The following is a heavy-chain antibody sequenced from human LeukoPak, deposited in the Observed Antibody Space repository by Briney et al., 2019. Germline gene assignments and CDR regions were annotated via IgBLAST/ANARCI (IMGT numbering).Heavy chain of an antibody. V-gene: IGHV1-8*01. J-gene: IGHJ4*02. CDR2: MNPGSGDT. Sequence: ASVKVSCKASGYTFTTHDLTWVRQATGQGLEWMGWMNPGSGDTAYAQKFQGRVTMTRDTSISTVYMELSSLKSEDTAVYYCARKMRDSGSYPDWGPGTLVTVSS. CDR3: ARKMRDSGSYPD. CDR1: GYTFTTHD. D-gene: IGHD3-10*01.